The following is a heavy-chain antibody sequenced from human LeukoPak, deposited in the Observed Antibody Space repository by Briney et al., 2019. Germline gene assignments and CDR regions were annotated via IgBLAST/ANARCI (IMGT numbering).Heavy chain of an antibody. V-gene: IGHV3-7*01. CDR3: AKDLGYYYGSGSLDY. Sequence: GGSLRLSCAASGFTFSSYWMSWVRQAPGKGLEWVANIKQDGSEKYYVDSVKGRFSISRDNAKNSLYLQMNSLRAEDTAVYYCAKDLGYYYGSGSLDYWGQGTLVTVSS. CDR1: GFTFSSYW. D-gene: IGHD3-10*01. CDR2: IKQDGSEK. J-gene: IGHJ4*02.